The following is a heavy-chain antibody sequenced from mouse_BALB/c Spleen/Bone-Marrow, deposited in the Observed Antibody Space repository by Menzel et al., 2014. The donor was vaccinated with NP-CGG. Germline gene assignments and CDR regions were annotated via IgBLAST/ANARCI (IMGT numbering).Heavy chain of an antibody. J-gene: IGHJ3*01. V-gene: IGHV4-1*02. Sequence: DVKLQESGGGLVQPGGSLKLSCAASGFDFSRYWMSWVRQAPGKGLEWIGEINXXSSTINYTPSLKDKFIISRDNAKNTLYLQMSKVRSEDTARYYCARGGYGSSYWFAYWGQGTLVTGSA. CDR2: INXXSSTI. CDR3: ARGGYGSSYWFAY. D-gene: IGHD1-1*01. CDR1: GFDFSRYW.